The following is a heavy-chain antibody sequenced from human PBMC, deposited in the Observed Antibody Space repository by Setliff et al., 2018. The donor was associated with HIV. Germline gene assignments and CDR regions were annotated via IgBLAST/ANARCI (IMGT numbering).Heavy chain of an antibody. CDR3: ARDTMWAFDI. J-gene: IGHJ3*02. V-gene: IGHV3-48*01. D-gene: IGHD3-10*02. Sequence: LRLSCAASGFTFSDYSMNWVRQAPGKGLEWVSFIGGRFDTYYADSVKGRFTISRDNAKKSLYLQMNSLRADDTAVYYCARDTMWAFDIWGQGTLVTVS. CDR1: GFTFSDYS. CDR2: IGGRFDT.